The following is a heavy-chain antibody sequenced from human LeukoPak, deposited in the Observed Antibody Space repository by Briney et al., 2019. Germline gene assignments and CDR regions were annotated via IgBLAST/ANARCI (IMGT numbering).Heavy chain of an antibody. D-gene: IGHD3-22*01. CDR3: ARDINGYYYDSHGYYPTDL. Sequence: ASVKVSCKASGYIFTSYGISWVRQAPGQGLEWMGWISVYSGNTNYPQRLQGRVTMTTDTSTTTAYMELRSLRPDDTAVYYCARDINGYYYDSHGYYPTDLWGQGTLVTVSS. V-gene: IGHV1-18*01. CDR2: ISVYSGNT. J-gene: IGHJ5*02. CDR1: GYIFTSYG.